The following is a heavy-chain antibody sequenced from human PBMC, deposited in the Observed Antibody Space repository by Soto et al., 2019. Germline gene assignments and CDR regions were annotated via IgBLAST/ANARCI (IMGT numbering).Heavy chain of an antibody. D-gene: IGHD5-12*01. V-gene: IGHV4-59*01. CDR2: IYYSGST. Sequence: PSETLSLTCTVSGGSISSYYWSWIRQPPGKGLEWIGYIYYSGSTNYNPSLKSRVTISVDTSKNQFSLKLSSVTAADTAVYYCARDLEMATIGYFDYWGQGTLVTVPQ. CDR3: ARDLEMATIGYFDY. CDR1: GGSISSYY. J-gene: IGHJ4*02.